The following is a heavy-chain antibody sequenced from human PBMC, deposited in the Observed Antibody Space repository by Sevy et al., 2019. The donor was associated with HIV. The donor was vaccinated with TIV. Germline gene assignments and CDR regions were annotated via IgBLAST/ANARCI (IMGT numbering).Heavy chain of an antibody. Sequence: GGCLRLSCAASGFSFSWYWMSCVRQTPEKGLEWVANIKQDGSEKNYVDSVKGRFTISRDNAKNSLYLQMNSLRVDDTAVYYCATKDRSWPNDAFDTWGQGTSVTVSS. CDR1: GFSFSWYW. V-gene: IGHV3-7*01. D-gene: IGHD3-16*02. CDR3: ATKDRSWPNDAFDT. J-gene: IGHJ3*02. CDR2: IKQDGSEK.